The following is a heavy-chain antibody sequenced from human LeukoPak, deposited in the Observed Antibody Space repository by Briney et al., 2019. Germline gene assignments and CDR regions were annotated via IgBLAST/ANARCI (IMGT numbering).Heavy chain of an antibody. CDR2: ISSSSSYI. CDR3: ARDFDYADYFDY. Sequence: GGSLRLFCAASGFTFSSYSMNWVRQAPGKGLEWVSSISSSSSYIYYADSVKGRFTISRDNAKNSLYLQMNSLRAEDTAVYYCARDFDYADYFDYWGQGTLVTVSS. V-gene: IGHV3-21*01. J-gene: IGHJ4*02. CDR1: GFTFSSYS. D-gene: IGHD3-16*01.